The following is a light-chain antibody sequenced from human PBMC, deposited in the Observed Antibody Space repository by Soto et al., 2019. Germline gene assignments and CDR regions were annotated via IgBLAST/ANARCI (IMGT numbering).Light chain of an antibody. CDR1: QSISSW. CDR2: DAS. V-gene: IGKV1-5*01. Sequence: DIQITQSPSTLSASVGDRVTITCRASQSISSWLAWYPQKPGKAPKLLIYDASSLESGVPSRFSGSGSGTEFTLTISSLQPDDFATYYCQQYNTYWTFGQGTKVDIK. J-gene: IGKJ1*01. CDR3: QQYNTYWT.